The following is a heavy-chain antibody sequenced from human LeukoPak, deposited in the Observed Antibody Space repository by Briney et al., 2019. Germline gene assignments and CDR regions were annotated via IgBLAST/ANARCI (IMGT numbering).Heavy chain of an antibody. CDR2: IHTSGST. CDR1: GGSISSYY. J-gene: IGHJ4*02. Sequence: SETLSLTCTVSGGSISSYYWSWIRQPAGQGLEWIGRIHTSGSTNYNPSLKSRVTMSVDTSKNQFSLKLSSVTAADTAVYYCARDNYYYDSSGYPLDYWGQGTLVTVSS. V-gene: IGHV4-4*07. CDR3: ARDNYYYDSSGYPLDY. D-gene: IGHD3-22*01.